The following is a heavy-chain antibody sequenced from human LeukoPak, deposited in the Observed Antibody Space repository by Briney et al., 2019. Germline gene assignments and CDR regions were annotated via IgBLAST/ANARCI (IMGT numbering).Heavy chain of an antibody. Sequence: GGSLRLSCAASGFTFSSYAMSWVRQAPGKGMEWVSAISGSARSTYYADSVKGRFTISRDNSKNTLYLQMNSLRAEDTAVYYCAKDPDGDRFFDYWGQGTLVTVSS. CDR1: GFTFSSYA. J-gene: IGHJ4*02. CDR3: AKDPDGDRFFDY. D-gene: IGHD4-17*01. CDR2: ISGSARST. V-gene: IGHV3-23*01.